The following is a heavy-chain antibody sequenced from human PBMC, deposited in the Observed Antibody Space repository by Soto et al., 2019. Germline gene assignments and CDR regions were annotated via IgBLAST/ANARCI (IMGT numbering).Heavy chain of an antibody. CDR2: IIPIFGTA. CDR1: GGTFSSYT. CDR3: ARGNHRWLQLWYFDL. J-gene: IGHJ2*01. D-gene: IGHD5-12*01. Sequence: QVQLVQSGAEVKKPGSSVTVSCKASGGTFSSYTISWVRQAPGQGLEWMGGIIPIFGTANYAQKFQGRVTITADESXXTAYRELGSLRSEDTAVYYCARGNHRWLQLWYFDLWGRGTLVTVSS. V-gene: IGHV1-69*12.